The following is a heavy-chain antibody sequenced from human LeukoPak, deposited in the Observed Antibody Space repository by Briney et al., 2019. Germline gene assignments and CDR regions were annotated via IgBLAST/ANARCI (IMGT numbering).Heavy chain of an antibody. Sequence: SETLSLTCTVSGGSISSSSYYWGWIRQPPGKGLEWIGSIYYSGSTYYNPSLKSQVTISVDTSKNQFSLKLSSVTAADTAVYYCARHRSSSWYNFDYWGQGTLVTVSS. CDR2: IYYSGST. CDR3: ARHRSSSWYNFDY. CDR1: GGSISSSSYY. D-gene: IGHD6-13*01. V-gene: IGHV4-39*01. J-gene: IGHJ4*02.